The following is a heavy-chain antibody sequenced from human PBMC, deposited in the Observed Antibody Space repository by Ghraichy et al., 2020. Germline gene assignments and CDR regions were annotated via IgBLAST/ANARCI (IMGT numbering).Heavy chain of an antibody. CDR2: IYYSGST. CDR3: ARERARTFDY. CDR1: GGSISSYY. J-gene: IGHJ4*02. V-gene: IGHV4-59*01. Sequence: ESLNISCTVSGGSISSYYWSWIRQPPGKGLEWIGYIYYSGSTNYNPSLKSRVTISVDTSKNQFSLKLSSVTAADTAVYYCARERARTFDYWGQGTLVTVSS.